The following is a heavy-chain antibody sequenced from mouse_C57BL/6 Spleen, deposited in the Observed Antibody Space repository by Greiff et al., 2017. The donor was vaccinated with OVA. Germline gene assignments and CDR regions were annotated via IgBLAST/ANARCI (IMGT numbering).Heavy chain of an antibody. V-gene: IGHV1-50*01. Sequence: QVQLQQPGAELVKPGASVKLSCKASGYTFTSYWMQWVKQKPGQGLEWIGEIDPSDSYTNYNQKFKGKATLTVDTSSSTAYMQLSSLTSEDSAVYDSAMEDGYYVAWFACWGQGTLVTVAA. D-gene: IGHD2-3*01. CDR3: AMEDGYYVAWFAC. CDR1: GYTFTSYW. CDR2: IDPSDSYT. J-gene: IGHJ3*01.